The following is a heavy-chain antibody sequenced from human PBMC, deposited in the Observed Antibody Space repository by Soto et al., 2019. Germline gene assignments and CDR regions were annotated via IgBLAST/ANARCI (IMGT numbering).Heavy chain of an antibody. CDR1: GYTFTSYY. Sequence: ASVKVSCKASGYTFTSYYMHWVRQAPGQGLEWMGRINPSGGSTSYAQKFQGRVTTTRDTSTSTVYMELSSLRSEETAVYYCGINPPPRDIVVVPAAMLSIRTQCYYYYTDVWGKGTTVTVSS. D-gene: IGHD2-2*01. CDR2: INPSGGST. CDR3: GINPPPRDIVVVPAAMLSIRTQCYYYYTDV. J-gene: IGHJ6*03. V-gene: IGHV1-46*01.